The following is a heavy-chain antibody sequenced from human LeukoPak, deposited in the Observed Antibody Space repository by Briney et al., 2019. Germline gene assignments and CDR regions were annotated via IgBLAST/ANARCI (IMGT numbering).Heavy chain of an antibody. CDR3: AREEYDSSGYYPYYFDY. CDR2: IYTSGRT. CDR1: GGSISSYY. Sequence: SETLSLTCTVSGGSISSYYWSWIRQPAGKGLEWIGRIYTSGRTNYNPSLKRRVTMSVDTSKNQFSLKLSSVTAADTAVYYCAREEYDSSGYYPYYFDYWGQGALVTVSS. V-gene: IGHV4-4*07. J-gene: IGHJ4*02. D-gene: IGHD3-22*01.